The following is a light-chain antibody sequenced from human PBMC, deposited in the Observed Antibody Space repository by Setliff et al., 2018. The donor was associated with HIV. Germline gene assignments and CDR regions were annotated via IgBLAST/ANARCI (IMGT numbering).Light chain of an antibody. CDR2: AVS. Sequence: QSALTQPASVSGSPGQSITISCTATSSDVGGYNYVSWYQQHPGEAPKLMISAVSNRPSGVSNRFSGSKSGNTASLTISGLQAEDEADYYCSSYASRTPLYVFGTGTKVTVL. V-gene: IGLV2-14*03. CDR3: SSYASRTPLYV. CDR1: SSDVGGYNY. J-gene: IGLJ1*01.